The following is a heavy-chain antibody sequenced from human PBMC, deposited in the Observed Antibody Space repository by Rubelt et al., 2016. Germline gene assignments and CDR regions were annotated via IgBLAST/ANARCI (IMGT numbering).Heavy chain of an antibody. D-gene: IGHD5-24*01. CDR1: GGAISRYY. J-gene: IGHJ4*02. V-gene: IGHV4-59*12. CDR2: IHYSGST. CDR3: ARFKSFSMADY. Sequence: GGAISRYYWTWIRQPPGKGLEWIGYIHYSGSTNYNPSLKSRVTISVDTSKNQFSLKLSSVTAADTAVYYCARFKSFSMADYWGQGTLVTVSS.